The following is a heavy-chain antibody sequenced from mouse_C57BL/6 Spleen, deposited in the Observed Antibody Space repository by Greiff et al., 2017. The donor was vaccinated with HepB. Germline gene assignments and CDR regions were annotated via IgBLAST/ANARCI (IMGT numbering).Heavy chain of an antibody. CDR1: GYTFTDYN. CDR2: INPNNGGT. D-gene: IGHD3-2*02. V-gene: IGHV1-18*01. J-gene: IGHJ4*01. Sequence: EVQLQQSGPELVKPGASVKIPCKASGYTFTDYNMDWVKQSHGKSLEWIGDINPNNGGTIYNQKFKGKATLTVDKSSSTAYMALRSLTSEDTAVYYCARSGSGYPLSYYYAMDYWGQGTSVTVSS. CDR3: ARSGSGYPLSYYYAMDY.